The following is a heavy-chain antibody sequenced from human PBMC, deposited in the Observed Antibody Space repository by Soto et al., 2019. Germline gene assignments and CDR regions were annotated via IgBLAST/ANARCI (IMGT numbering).Heavy chain of an antibody. J-gene: IGHJ4*02. CDR1: GFTFSSYE. CDR3: ARDDLYNNYFNF. Sequence: EVQLVESGGGLVQPGGSLRLSCAASGFTFSSYEMNWVRQAPGKGLEWVSYISYSGSSIYYADSVKGRFPISRDNAKKSLYLQMNSLRAEDTAVYYCARDDLYNNYFNFWGQGTLVTVSS. D-gene: IGHD2-2*02. CDR2: ISYSGSSI. V-gene: IGHV3-48*03.